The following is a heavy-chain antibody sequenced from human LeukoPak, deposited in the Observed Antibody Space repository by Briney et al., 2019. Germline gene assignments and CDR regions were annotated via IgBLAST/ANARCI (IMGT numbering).Heavy chain of an antibody. V-gene: IGHV1-69*06. D-gene: IGHD1-26*01. CDR3: ARGTVGAIVLGEYFQH. CDR1: GYTFTDYF. Sequence: ASVKVSCKASGYTFTDYFMNWVRQAPGQGLEWMGGIIPIFGTANYAQKFQGRVTITADKSTSTAYMELSSLRSEDTAVYYCARGTVGAIVLGEYFQHWGQGTLVTVSS. CDR2: IIPIFGTA. J-gene: IGHJ1*01.